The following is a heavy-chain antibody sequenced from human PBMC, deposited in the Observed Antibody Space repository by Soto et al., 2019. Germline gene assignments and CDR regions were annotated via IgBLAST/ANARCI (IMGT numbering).Heavy chain of an antibody. D-gene: IGHD1-26*01. CDR3: ARRGIVGGSHFDY. Sequence: EVQVLESGGGLVQPGGSLRLSCAASGFTFSSYAMSWVRQAPGKGLEWVSTISGSADSTYHADSVKGRFTISRDNSKNTLYLQMNSLRAEDTAVYYCARRGIVGGSHFDYWGQGTLVTVSS. J-gene: IGHJ4*02. CDR2: ISGSADST. V-gene: IGHV3-23*01. CDR1: GFTFSSYA.